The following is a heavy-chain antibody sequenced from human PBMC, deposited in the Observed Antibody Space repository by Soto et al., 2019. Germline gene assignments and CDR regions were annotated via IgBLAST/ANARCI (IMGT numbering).Heavy chain of an antibody. CDR3: AKERVRFLDA. CDR2: ITWNSVST. V-gene: IGHV3-9*01. J-gene: IGHJ5*02. D-gene: IGHD3-3*01. CDR1: GFSFDDFA. Sequence: QLVESGGGLVQPGGSLRLSCVASGFSFDDFAMHWVRQAPGKGLEWISGITWNSVSTDYANSVKGRFTVSRDNAKNSLYLQRSSLTPEDTALYFCAKERVRFLDAWGQGTLVTVSS.